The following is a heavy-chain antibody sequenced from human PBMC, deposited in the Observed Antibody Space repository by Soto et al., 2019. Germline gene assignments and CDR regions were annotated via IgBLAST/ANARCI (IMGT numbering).Heavy chain of an antibody. J-gene: IGHJ3*02. Sequence: EVQLLESGGGLVQPGGSLRLSCAASGFTFSSYAMSWVRQAPGKGLEWVSSISDSASSTYYADSVKGRFTISRDNSKNTRYLQMNSLRAEDTAVYYCAKDRGGYCSSTTCHDAFDIWGQGTMVTVSS. D-gene: IGHD2-2*01. V-gene: IGHV3-23*01. CDR1: GFTFSSYA. CDR2: ISDSASST. CDR3: AKDRGGYCSSTTCHDAFDI.